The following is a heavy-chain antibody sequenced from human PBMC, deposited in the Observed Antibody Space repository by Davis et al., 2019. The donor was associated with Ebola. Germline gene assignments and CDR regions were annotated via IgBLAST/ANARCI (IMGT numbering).Heavy chain of an antibody. V-gene: IGHV5-51*01. D-gene: IGHD3-22*01. J-gene: IGHJ4*02. Sequence: GESLKISCKGSGYSFTNYWIGWVRQMPGKGLEWMGIIYPGDSDTRYSPSFQGQVTISADKSISTAYLQWSSLKASDTAMYYCARSYDSSGYFRFVHWGQGTLVSVSS. CDR2: IYPGDSDT. CDR3: ARSYDSSGYFRFVH. CDR1: GYSFTNYW.